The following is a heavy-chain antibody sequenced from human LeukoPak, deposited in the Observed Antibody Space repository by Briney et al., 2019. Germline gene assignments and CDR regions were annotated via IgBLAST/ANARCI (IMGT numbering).Heavy chain of an antibody. V-gene: IGHV1-2*06. CDR2: INPNSGGT. CDR1: GYTFTGYY. D-gene: IGHD2-2*01. CDR3: CRQPCSRGTCSYYMDV. J-gene: IGHJ6*03. Sequence: GASVKVSCKASGYTFTGYYMHWVRQAPGQGLEWMGRINPNSGGTSYAQKFQDRVTMTRVTSIRTDYMELSTLTSDETAVYYCCRQPCSRGTCSYYMDVWGKGTTVTVSS.